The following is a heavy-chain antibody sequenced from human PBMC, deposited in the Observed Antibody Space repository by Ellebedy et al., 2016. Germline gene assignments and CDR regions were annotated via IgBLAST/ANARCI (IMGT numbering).Heavy chain of an antibody. V-gene: IGHV1-69*13. CDR1: GGTFSSYA. J-gene: IGHJ3*02. Sequence: SVKVSCXASGGTFSSYAISWVRQAPGQGLEWMGGIIPIFGTANYAQKFQGRVTITADESTSTAYMELSSLRSEDTAVYYCARDSGSYHDAFDIWGQGTMVTVSS. CDR3: ARDSGSYHDAFDI. D-gene: IGHD1-26*01. CDR2: IIPIFGTA.